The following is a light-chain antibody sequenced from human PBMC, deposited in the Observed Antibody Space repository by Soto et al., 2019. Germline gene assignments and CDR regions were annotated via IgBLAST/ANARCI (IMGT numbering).Light chain of an antibody. CDR1: SGSIASNY. J-gene: IGLJ2*01. V-gene: IGLV6-57*04. Sequence: NFILTQPHSVSESPGKTVTISCTRSSGSIASNYVQWYQQRPGSAPTTVIYEDNQRPSGVPDRFSGSTDGSSNSASLTISGLQTEDEADYYCQSYDSSIVVFGGGTKLTVL. CDR2: EDN. CDR3: QSYDSSIVV.